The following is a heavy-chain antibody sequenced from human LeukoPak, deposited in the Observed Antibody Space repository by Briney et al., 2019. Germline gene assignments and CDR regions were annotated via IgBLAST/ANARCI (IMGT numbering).Heavy chain of an antibody. CDR3: ARTALSYYYYMDV. Sequence: ASVKVSCKAFGYTFTSYYMHWVRQAPGQGLEWMGIINPSGGSTSYAQKFQGRVTMTRDMSTSTVYMELSSLRSEDTAVYYCARTALSYYYYMDVWGKGTTVTVSS. CDR1: GYTFTSYY. D-gene: IGHD5-18*01. CDR2: INPSGGST. J-gene: IGHJ6*03. V-gene: IGHV1-46*01.